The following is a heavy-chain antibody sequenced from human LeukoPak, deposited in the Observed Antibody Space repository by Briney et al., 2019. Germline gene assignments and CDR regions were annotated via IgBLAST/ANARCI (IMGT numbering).Heavy chain of an antibody. CDR1: GYTFTSYG. V-gene: IGHV1-18*01. D-gene: IGHD1-26*01. CDR2: ISAYNGNT. J-gene: IGHJ4*02. Sequence: ASVKVSCKASGYTFTSYGFSWVRPAPGQGLEWVGLISAYNGNTNYAQKFQGRVTMTTDTSTTTAYMDLRSLRSDDTALYYCARDSGSYQQDYWGQGTLVTVSS. CDR3: ARDSGSYQQDY.